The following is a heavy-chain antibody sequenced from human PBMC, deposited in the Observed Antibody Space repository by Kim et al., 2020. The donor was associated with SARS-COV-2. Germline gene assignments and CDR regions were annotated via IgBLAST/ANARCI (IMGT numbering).Heavy chain of an antibody. D-gene: IGHD5-18*01. CDR3: AKYGFGYSYGYEGY. CDR2: ISGSGGST. Sequence: GGSLRLSCAASGFTFSSYAMSWVRQAPGKGLEWVSAISGSGGSTYYADSVKGRFTISRDNSKNTLYLQMNSLRAEDTAVYYCAKYGFGYSYGYEGYWGQGTLVTVSS. CDR1: GFTFSSYA. V-gene: IGHV3-23*01. J-gene: IGHJ4*02.